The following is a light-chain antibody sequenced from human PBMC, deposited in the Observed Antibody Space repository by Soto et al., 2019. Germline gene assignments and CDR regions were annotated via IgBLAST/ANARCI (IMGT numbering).Light chain of an antibody. J-gene: IGKJ3*01. CDR3: QQYGSSSFT. Sequence: EIVLTQSPGTLSLSPGKKAPPSCRASKSVGGGSLAWYQKKPGQAPRPLIYGASSRATGIPDRFSGSGSGTDFTLTISRLEPEDFAVYYCQQYGSSSFTFGPGTKVDIK. CDR1: KSVGGGS. CDR2: GAS. V-gene: IGKV3-20*01.